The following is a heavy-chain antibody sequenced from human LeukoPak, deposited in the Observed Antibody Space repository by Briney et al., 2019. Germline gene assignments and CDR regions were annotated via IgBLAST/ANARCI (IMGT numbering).Heavy chain of an antibody. CDR3: ARSSHPPPPDNCSGGSCYSFGYYYYYYMDV. J-gene: IGHJ6*03. D-gene: IGHD2-15*01. V-gene: IGHV4-59*01. Sequence: SETLSLTCTVSGGSTSTYYWSWIRQPPGKGLEWIGYIYYSGSTNYNPSLKSRVTISVDTSKNQFSLKLSSVTAADAAVYYCARSSHPPPPDNCSGGSCYSFGYYYYYYMDVWGKGTTVTVSS. CDR1: GGSTSTYY. CDR2: IYYSGST.